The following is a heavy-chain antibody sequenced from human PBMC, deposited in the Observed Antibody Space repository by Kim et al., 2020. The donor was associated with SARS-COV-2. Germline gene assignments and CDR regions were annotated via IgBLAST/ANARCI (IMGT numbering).Heavy chain of an antibody. V-gene: IGHV3-23*01. CDR2: ISGSGGST. Sequence: GGSLRLSCAASGFTFGTYAMSWVRQAPGKGLEWVSGISGSGGSTYYADSVKGRFTISRDSSKNTLYLQMNSLTADDTALYYCARTRSCRSSSCYVDYWG. CDR1: GFTFGTYA. D-gene: IGHD2-2*01. CDR3: ARTRSCRSSSCYVDY. J-gene: IGHJ4*01.